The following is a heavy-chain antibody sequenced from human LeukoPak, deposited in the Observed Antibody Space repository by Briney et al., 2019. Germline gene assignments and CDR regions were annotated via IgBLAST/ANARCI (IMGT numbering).Heavy chain of an antibody. J-gene: IGHJ5*02. CDR2: ISDDGSNK. CDR3: AKDEGHSGSYGGHNWFDP. V-gene: IGHV3-30*18. D-gene: IGHD1-26*01. Sequence: PGRSLRLSCAVSGFTFSKYAVHWVRQAPGKGLEWVAVISDDGSNKYYVDSVKGRFTISRDNSKNTPYLQMNSLRAEDTAVYYCAKDEGHSGSYGGHNWFDPWGQGTLVTVSS. CDR1: GFTFSKYA.